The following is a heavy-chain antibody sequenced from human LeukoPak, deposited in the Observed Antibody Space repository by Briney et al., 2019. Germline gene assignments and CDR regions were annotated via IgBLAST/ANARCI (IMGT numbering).Heavy chain of an antibody. CDR3: ARAKPKNMVRGLIMRRESRYYFDY. D-gene: IGHD3-10*01. V-gene: IGHV3-30*03. J-gene: IGHJ4*02. CDR2: ISYDGSDI. CDR1: RFTFSDYG. Sequence: GGSLRLSCAASRFTFSDYGMHWVRQVPGKGLEWVAVISYDGSDIAYADSVKGRFTVSRGNSKNTLYLQMNSLRTEDTAVYYCARAKPKNMVRGLIMRRESRYYFDYWGQGTLVTVSS.